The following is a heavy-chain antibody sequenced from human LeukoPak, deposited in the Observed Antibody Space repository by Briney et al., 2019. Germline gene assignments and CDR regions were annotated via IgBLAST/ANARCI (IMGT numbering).Heavy chain of an antibody. CDR3: AKDGKKRDYYGMDV. J-gene: IGHJ6*02. CDR2: ISWNSGSI. Sequence: GRSLRLSCAASGFTFDDYAMHWVRQAPEKGLEWVSGISWNSGSIGYGDSVKGRFTISRDNAKNSLYLQMSSLRAEDTALYYCAKDGKKRDYYGMDVWGQGTTVTVSS. CDR1: GFTFDDYA. V-gene: IGHV3-9*01.